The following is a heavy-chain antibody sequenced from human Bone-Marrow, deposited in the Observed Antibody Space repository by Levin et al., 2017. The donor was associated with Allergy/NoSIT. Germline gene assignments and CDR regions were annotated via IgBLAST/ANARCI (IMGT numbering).Heavy chain of an antibody. J-gene: IGHJ4*02. D-gene: IGHD6-13*01. CDR2: INWNGGST. V-gene: IGHV3-20*04. CDR3: ARQYSSSWYTGFFDY. CDR1: GFTFDDYG. Sequence: PGGSLRLSCAASGFTFDDYGMSWVRQAPGKGLEWVSGINWNGGSTGYADSVKGRFTISRDNAKNSLYLQMNSLRAEDTALYYCARQYSSSWYTGFFDYWGQGTLVTVSS.